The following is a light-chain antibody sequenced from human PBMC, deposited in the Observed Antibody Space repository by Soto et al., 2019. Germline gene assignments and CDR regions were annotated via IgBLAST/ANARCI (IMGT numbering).Light chain of an antibody. J-gene: IGLJ1*01. CDR2: RNN. Sequence: QSVLTQPPSASGTPGQRVTISCSGSSSNIGSNYVYWYQQLPGTAPKLLIYRNNQRPSGVPDRFSGSKSGTSASLAISGLISENQAYYYCAAWDDSLVFGTGTKVTVL. CDR1: SSNIGSNY. V-gene: IGLV1-47*01. CDR3: AAWDDSLV.